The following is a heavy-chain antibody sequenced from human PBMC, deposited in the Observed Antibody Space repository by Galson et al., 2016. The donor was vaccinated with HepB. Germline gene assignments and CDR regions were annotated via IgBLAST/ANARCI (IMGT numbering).Heavy chain of an antibody. CDR1: GFTFGDYA. CDR2: IRSKTYGGTT. D-gene: IGHD4-11*01. J-gene: IGHJ4*02. Sequence: SLRLSCATSGFTFGDYAMSWLRQAPGKGLEWVGFIRSKTYGGTTEYAASVKARFTISRDDSKSFAYLQMSSLNTGDTAVYYCARGTPDYRPYYFGYWGQGTLVTVSS. CDR3: ARGTPDYRPYYFGY. V-gene: IGHV3-49*03.